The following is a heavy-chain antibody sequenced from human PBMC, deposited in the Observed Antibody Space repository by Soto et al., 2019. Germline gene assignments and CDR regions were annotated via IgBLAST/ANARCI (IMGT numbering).Heavy chain of an antibody. CDR2: INHSGST. Sequence: QVQLQQWGAGLLKPSETLSLTSAVYGGSFSRYYWSWIRQPPGKGLEWIGEINHSGSTNYNPSLKSRVTIAVDTSKNQFSLKLSSVTAADTAVYYCARGYFVYWGQGTLVTVSS. CDR1: GGSFSRYY. V-gene: IGHV4-34*01. J-gene: IGHJ4*02. CDR3: ARGYFVY.